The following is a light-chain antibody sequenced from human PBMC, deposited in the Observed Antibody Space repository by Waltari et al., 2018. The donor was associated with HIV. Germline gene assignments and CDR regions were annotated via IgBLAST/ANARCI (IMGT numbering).Light chain of an antibody. CDR2: DAS. Sequence: DIQVTQSLSFVSASVGDKITITCRATQGVSHRLAWYQQRPGGAPHLLIYDASRLQDGVPSRFSGTGSGTYFTLTISDLQPEDFAMYYCQQANSFPHTFGGGTRV. CDR1: QGVSHR. J-gene: IGKJ4*01. CDR3: QQANSFPHT. V-gene: IGKV1-12*01.